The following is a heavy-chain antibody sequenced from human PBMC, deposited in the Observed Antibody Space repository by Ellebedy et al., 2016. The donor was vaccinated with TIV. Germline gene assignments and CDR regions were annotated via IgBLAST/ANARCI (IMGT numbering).Heavy chain of an antibody. J-gene: IGHJ4*02. D-gene: IGHD4-17*01. Sequence: SETLSLXXTVSGYSISSGYYWGWIRQPPGKGLEWIGSIYHSGSTYYNPSLKSRVTISVDTSKNQFSLKLSSVTAADTAVYYCASMTTVNLAAYWGQGTLVTVSS. CDR1: GYSISSGYY. V-gene: IGHV4-38-2*02. CDR2: IYHSGST. CDR3: ASMTTVNLAAY.